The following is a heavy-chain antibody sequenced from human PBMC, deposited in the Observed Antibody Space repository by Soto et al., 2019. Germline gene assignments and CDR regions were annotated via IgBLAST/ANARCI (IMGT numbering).Heavy chain of an antibody. CDR2: INHSGST. Sequence: SETLSLTCAVYGGSFSGIYWGRFRQHPGRGLEWIGEINHSGSTNYKPSLKSRVTISVDTFKNQFSLKLSSVTAADTAVYYCARVALPGIAAAGTEYYYYGMDVWGQGTTVT. CDR1: GGSFSGIY. V-gene: IGHV4-34*01. D-gene: IGHD6-13*01. CDR3: ARVALPGIAAAGTEYYYYGMDV. J-gene: IGHJ6*02.